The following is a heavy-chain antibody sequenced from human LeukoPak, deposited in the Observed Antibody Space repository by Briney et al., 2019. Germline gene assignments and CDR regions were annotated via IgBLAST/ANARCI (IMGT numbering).Heavy chain of an antibody. CDR2: IYYSGST. V-gene: IGHV4-39*01. J-gene: IGHJ4*02. D-gene: IGHD6-19*01. CDR1: GGSISSSSYY. CDR3: ARRTVAGTHNY. Sequence: SETLSLTCTVSGGSISSSSYYWGWIRQPPGKGLEWIGSIYYSGSTYYNPSLKSRVTISVDTSKNQFSLKLSSVTAADTAVYYCARRTVAGTHNYWGQGTLVTVSS.